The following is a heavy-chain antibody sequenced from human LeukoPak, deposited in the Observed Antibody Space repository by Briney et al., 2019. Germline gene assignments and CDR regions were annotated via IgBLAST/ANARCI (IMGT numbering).Heavy chain of an antibody. CDR3: ARDREADFWSGYSTIDY. CDR1: GFTFSSYA. Sequence: PGRSLRLSCVASGFTFSSYAMHWVRQAPGKGLEWVAVISYDGSNKYDADSVKGRFTISRDNSKNTLYLQMNSLRAEDTAVYYCARDREADFWSGYSTIDYWGQGTLVTVSS. D-gene: IGHD3-3*01. V-gene: IGHV3-30-3*01. CDR2: ISYDGSNK. J-gene: IGHJ4*02.